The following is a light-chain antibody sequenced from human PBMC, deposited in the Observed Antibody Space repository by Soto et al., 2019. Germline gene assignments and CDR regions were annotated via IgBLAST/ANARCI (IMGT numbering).Light chain of an antibody. CDR2: SAS. V-gene: IGKV1-39*01. CDR1: QNINNY. CDR3: QQSSSNFPNT. Sequence: DIQMTQSPSSLSVSIGDRVTITCRASQNINNYLNWYQQKPGKAPKLMSYSASSLESGVFTRFSGFGSGTEFTLITSSLQPEEYATFFCQQSSSNFPNTFGQGTRLEIK. J-gene: IGKJ5*01.